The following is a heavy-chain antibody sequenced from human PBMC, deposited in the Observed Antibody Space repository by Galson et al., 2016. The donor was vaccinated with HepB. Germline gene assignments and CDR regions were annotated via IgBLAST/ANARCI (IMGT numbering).Heavy chain of an antibody. D-gene: IGHD4-17*01. V-gene: IGHV2-5*02. Sequence: TSGVGVGWIRQPPGTALEWLAPIYWDDDKRYSPSLKRRLTVTTDTSTNQVVLTMSNMNPVDTATYYCAHSENGDFVDYWGQGALVIVSS. CDR3: AHSENGDFVDY. CDR1: TSGVG. CDR2: IYWDDDK. J-gene: IGHJ4*02.